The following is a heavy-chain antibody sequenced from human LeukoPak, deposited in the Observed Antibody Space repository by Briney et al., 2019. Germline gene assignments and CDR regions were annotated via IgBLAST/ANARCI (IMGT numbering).Heavy chain of an antibody. CDR1: GYTFTSYH. Sequence: ASVKVSCKASGYTFTSYHMHWVRQAPGQGLEWMGKINLSGGSTTYAQKFQGRVTITADESTSTAYMELSSLRSEDTAVYYCASPSSQLDHPYYFDYWGQGTLVTVSS. V-gene: IGHV1-46*01. D-gene: IGHD6-6*01. CDR3: ASPSSQLDHPYYFDY. CDR2: INLSGGST. J-gene: IGHJ4*02.